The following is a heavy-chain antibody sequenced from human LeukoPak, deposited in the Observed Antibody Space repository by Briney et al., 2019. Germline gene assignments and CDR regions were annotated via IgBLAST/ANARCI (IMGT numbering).Heavy chain of an antibody. CDR1: GGSISSGSYY. CDR3: ARCGSYYDILTGYYNWYFDL. V-gene: IGHV4-61*02. J-gene: IGHJ2*01. D-gene: IGHD3-9*01. CDR2: IYTSGST. Sequence: PSQTLSLTCTVSGGSISSGSYYWSWIRQPAGKGLEWIGRIYTSGSTNYNPSLKSRVTISVDTSKNQFSLKLSSVTAADTAVYYCARCGSYYDILTGYYNWYFDLWGRGTLVTVSS.